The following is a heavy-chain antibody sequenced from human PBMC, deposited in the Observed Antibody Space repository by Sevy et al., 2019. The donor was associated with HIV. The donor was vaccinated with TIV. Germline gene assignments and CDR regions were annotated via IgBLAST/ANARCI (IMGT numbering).Heavy chain of an antibody. V-gene: IGHV4-59*08. Sequence: SETLSLTCTVSGGSINSDHWNWIRQPPGKGLEWIGYVYYTGGTNYNPSLKNRVTISVDRIKNQFALNLTSVTGADTAVYFCARRNDFDIWGQGTMVTVSS. CDR1: GGSINSDH. CDR3: ARRNDFDI. CDR2: VYYTGGT. J-gene: IGHJ3*02.